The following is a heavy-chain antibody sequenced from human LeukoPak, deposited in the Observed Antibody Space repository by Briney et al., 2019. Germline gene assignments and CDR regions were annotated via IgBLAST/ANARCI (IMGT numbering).Heavy chain of an antibody. CDR1: GFTFISHF. D-gene: IGHD4-17*01. CDR3: AKGYGDLIPFDI. V-gene: IGHV3-30*02. J-gene: IGHJ3*02. CDR2: IRYDGNNK. Sequence: GGSLRLSCAASGFTFISHFIDWVRQAPGKRLEWVAFIRYDGNNKDYADSVKGRFTISRYNSKNTLYLQMNSLRAEDTAVYYCAKGYGDLIPFDICGQGTMVTVSS.